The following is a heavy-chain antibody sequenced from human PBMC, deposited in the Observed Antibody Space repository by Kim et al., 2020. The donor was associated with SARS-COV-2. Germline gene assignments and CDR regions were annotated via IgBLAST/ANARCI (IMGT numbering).Heavy chain of an antibody. CDR3: AKARYSSGWYGLDY. Sequence: ASVKGRLTITRDNSKNTLSLQMNILRAEDTAVYYCAKARYSSGWYGLDYWGQGTLVTVSS. J-gene: IGHJ4*02. V-gene: IGHV3-23*01. D-gene: IGHD6-19*01.